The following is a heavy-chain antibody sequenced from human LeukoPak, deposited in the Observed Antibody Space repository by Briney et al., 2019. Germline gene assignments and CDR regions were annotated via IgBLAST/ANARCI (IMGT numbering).Heavy chain of an antibody. CDR2: INHSGST. CDR1: GGSFSGYY. D-gene: IGHD3-9*01. J-gene: IGHJ1*01. CDR3: ARNPLFQGLTGYHPPYFQH. V-gene: IGHV4-34*01. Sequence: PSETLSLTCAVYGGSFSGYYWSWIRQPPGKGLEWIGEINHSGSTNYNPSLKSRVTISVDTSKNQFSLKLSSVTAADTAVYYCARNPLFQGLTGYHPPYFQHWGQGTLVTVSS.